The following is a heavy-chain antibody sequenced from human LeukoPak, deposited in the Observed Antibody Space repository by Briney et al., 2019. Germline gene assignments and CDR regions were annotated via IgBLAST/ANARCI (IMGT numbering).Heavy chain of an antibody. CDR3: AKDLSWNTADR. D-gene: IGHD5-18*01. J-gene: IGHJ5*02. V-gene: IGHV3-74*01. Sequence: AGGSLRLSCVGSGFTYTDYWMHWFRQAPGNGPVWVSRINPDGTIIDYEDSVKGRFSISRDNAKNLLYLQMNGLRADDTAVYYCAKDLSWNTADRWGQGILVTVSS. CDR2: INPDGTII. CDR1: GFTYTDYW.